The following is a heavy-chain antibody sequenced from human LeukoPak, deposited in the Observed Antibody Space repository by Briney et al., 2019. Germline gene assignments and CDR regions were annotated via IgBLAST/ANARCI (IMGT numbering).Heavy chain of an antibody. V-gene: IGHV3-23*01. CDR3: AISVTPHIAAAEAFDY. CDR1: GFTFSSYA. D-gene: IGHD6-13*01. Sequence: GGSLRLSCAASGFTFSSYAMSWVRQAPGKGLEWVSVISGSGGSTYYADSVKGRFTISRDNSKNTLYLQMNSLRAEDTAVYYCAISVTPHIAAAEAFDYWGQGTLVTVSS. J-gene: IGHJ4*02. CDR2: ISGSGGST.